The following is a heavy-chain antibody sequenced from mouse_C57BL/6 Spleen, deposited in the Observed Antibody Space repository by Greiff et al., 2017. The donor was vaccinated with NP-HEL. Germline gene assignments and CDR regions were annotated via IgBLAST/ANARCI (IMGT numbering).Heavy chain of an antibody. CDR1: GYTFTDYN. CDR2: INPNNGGT. Sequence: VQLQQSGPELVKPGASVKIPCKASGYTFTDYNMDWVKQSHGKSLEWIGDINPNNGGTIYNQKFKGKATLTVDKSSSTAYMELRSLTSEDTAVYYCARRGITTVVPYYFDYWGQGTTLTVSS. V-gene: IGHV1-18*01. D-gene: IGHD1-1*01. CDR3: ARRGITTVVPYYFDY. J-gene: IGHJ2*01.